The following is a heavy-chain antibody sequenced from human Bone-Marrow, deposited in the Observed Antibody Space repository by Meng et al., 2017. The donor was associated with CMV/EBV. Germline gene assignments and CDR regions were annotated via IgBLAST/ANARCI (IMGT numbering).Heavy chain of an antibody. D-gene: IGHD6-13*01. J-gene: IGHJ6*02. CDR3: TRVSSRLDESYYYYYGMDV. V-gene: IGHV3-49*04. CDR2: IRSKAYGGTT. CDR1: GFTFGDYA. Sequence: GESLKISCTASGFTFGDYAMSWVRQAPGKGLEWVGFIRSKAYGGTTEYAASVKGRFTISRDDSKSIAYLQMNSMKTEDTAVYYCTRVSSRLDESYYYYYGMDVWGQGTAVTVSS.